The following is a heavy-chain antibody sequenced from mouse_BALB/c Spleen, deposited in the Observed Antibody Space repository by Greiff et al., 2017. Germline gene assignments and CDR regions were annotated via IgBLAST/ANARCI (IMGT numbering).Heavy chain of an antibody. Sequence: EVKLVESGGGLVQPGGSLRLSCATSGFTFTDYYMSWVRQPPGKALEWLGFIRNKANGYTTEYSASVKGRFTISRDNSQSILYLQMNTLRAEDSATYYCARDGGKAWFAYWGQGTLVTVSA. J-gene: IGHJ3*01. CDR3: ARDGGKAWFAY. CDR2: IRNKANGYTT. V-gene: IGHV7-3*02. CDR1: GFTFTDYY. D-gene: IGHD2-1*01.